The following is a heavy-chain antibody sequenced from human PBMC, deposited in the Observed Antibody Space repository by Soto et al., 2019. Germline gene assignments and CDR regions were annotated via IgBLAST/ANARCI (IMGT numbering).Heavy chain of an antibody. CDR3: AHERHPYYYYGMDV. CDR1: GFSLTTSGVG. V-gene: IGHV2-5*02. CDR2: IYWDDEK. Sequence: QITLKESGPTLVKPTQTLTLTCTFSGFSLTTSGVGVGWMRQPPGKALEWLALIYWDDEKRDSPSLKSRLTITKDTAKNQVVLTMTNMDPVDTATYYCAHERHPYYYYGMDVCGQGTTVTVSS. J-gene: IGHJ6*02.